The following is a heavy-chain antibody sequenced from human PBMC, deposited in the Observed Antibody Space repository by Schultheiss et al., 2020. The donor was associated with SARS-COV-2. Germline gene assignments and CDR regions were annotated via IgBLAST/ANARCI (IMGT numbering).Heavy chain of an antibody. CDR1: GFTFSSYS. CDR2: ISSSSSYI. CDR3: ARDGGTIVVPFMDV. J-gene: IGHJ6*03. Sequence: GGSLRLSCAASGFTFSSYSMNWVRQAPGKGLEWVSSISSSSSYIDYADSVKGRFTISRDNAKNSLYLQMNSLRAEDTAVYYCARDGGTIVVPFMDVWGKGTTVTVSS. D-gene: IGHD2-2*01. V-gene: IGHV3-21*01.